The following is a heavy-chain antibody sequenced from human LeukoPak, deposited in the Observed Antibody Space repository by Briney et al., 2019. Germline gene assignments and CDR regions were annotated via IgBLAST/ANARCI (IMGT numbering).Heavy chain of an antibody. V-gene: IGHV3-15*01. J-gene: IGHJ3*02. CDR3: TTNDAFDI. Sequence: PGGSLRLSCAASGFTFTNAWMNWVRQAPGKGLEWVGRIKRKADGGTTDYATPVKGRFTISRDDSKNTLFLQMNSLQTEDTAGYYCTTNDAFDIWGQGTMVTVSS. CDR2: IKRKADGGTT. CDR1: GFTFTNAW.